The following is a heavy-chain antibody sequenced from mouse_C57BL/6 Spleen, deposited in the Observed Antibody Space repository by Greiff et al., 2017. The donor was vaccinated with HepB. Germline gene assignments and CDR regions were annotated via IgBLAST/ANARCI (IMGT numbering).Heavy chain of an antibody. CDR2: IHPNSGST. D-gene: IGHD1-1*01. Sequence: VQLQQPGAELVKPGASVKLSCKASGYTFTSYWMHWVKQRPGQGLEWIGMIHPNSGSTNYNEKFKSKATLTVDKSSSTAYMQLSSLTSEDSAVYYCAREAIRGELFDYWGQGTTLTVSS. V-gene: IGHV1-64*01. CDR1: GYTFTSYW. CDR3: AREAIRGELFDY. J-gene: IGHJ2*01.